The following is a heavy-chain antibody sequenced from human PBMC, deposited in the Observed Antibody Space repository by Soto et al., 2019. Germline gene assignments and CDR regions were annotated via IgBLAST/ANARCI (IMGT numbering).Heavy chain of an antibody. Sequence: GGSLRLSCAASGFTFSSYGMHWVRQAPGKGLEWVAVIWYDGSNKYYADSVKGRFTISRDNSKNTLYLQMNSLRAEDTAVYYCARDDYYYGMDVWGQGTTVTVSS. CDR2: IWYDGSNK. J-gene: IGHJ6*02. CDR3: ARDDYYYGMDV. V-gene: IGHV3-33*01. CDR1: GFTFSSYG.